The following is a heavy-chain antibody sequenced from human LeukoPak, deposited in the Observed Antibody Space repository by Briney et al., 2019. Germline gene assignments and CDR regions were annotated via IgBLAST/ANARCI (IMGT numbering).Heavy chain of an antibody. V-gene: IGHV5-51*01. Sequence: GESLKISCKGSGYSFTSYWIGWVRQMPGKGLEWMGIIYPGDSDTRYSPSFQGQVTISADKSISTAYLQWSSLKASDTAMYYCARLFAYYYDSSGYHFDYWGQGTLATVSS. J-gene: IGHJ4*02. CDR3: ARLFAYYYDSSGYHFDY. CDR1: GYSFTSYW. CDR2: IYPGDSDT. D-gene: IGHD3-22*01.